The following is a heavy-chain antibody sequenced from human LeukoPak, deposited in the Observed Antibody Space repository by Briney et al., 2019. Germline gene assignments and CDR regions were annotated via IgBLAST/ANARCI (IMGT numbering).Heavy chain of an antibody. CDR3: ARQNYYAPLDP. J-gene: IGHJ5*02. CDR2: IYYSGST. Sequence: SETLSLTCTVSGGSISSYYWSWIRQPPGKGLEWIGCIYYSGSTNYNPSLKSRVTISVDTSKNQFSLKLSSVTAADTAVYYCARQNYYAPLDPWGQGTLVTGSS. D-gene: IGHD3-10*01. V-gene: IGHV4-59*08. CDR1: GGSISSYY.